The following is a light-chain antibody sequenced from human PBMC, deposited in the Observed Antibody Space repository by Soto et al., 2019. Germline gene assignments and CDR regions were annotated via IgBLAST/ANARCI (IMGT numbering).Light chain of an antibody. CDR3: SSYTSSTTVV. Sequence: QSALTQPPFVSGSPGQSVTISCTGTSGDVGTYNRVSWYQQPPGTAPKLMIYEVTNRPSGVPDRFSGSKSGNTASLTISGLQAEDEADYYCSSYTSSTTVVFGGGTKVTVL. J-gene: IGLJ2*01. CDR2: EVT. CDR1: SGDVGTYNR. V-gene: IGLV2-18*02.